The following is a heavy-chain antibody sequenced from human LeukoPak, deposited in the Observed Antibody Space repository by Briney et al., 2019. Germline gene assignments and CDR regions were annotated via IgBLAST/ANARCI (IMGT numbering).Heavy chain of an antibody. CDR1: GFTFSSYS. Sequence: PGGSLRLSCAASGFTFSSYSMNWVRQAPGKGLEWVSYISSSSSTIYYADSVKGRFTISRDNAKNSLYLQMNSLRAEDTAVYYCAREVSYCSSTSCYLGWFDPWGQGTLVTLSS. CDR3: AREVSYCSSTSCYLGWFDP. D-gene: IGHD2-2*01. J-gene: IGHJ5*02. V-gene: IGHV3-48*01. CDR2: ISSSSSTI.